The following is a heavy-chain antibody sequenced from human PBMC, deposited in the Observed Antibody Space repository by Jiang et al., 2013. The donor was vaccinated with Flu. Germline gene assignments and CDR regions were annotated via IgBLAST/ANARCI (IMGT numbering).Heavy chain of an antibody. CDR1: GFTFNNYG. CDR3: AREGGIVVPAAQSSYLDY. CDR2: IWYDGSNK. V-gene: IGHV3-33*01. J-gene: IGHJ4*02. Sequence: GGGVVQPGRSLRLSCAASGFTFNNYGMHWVRQAPGKGLEWVAVIWYDGSNKYYADSVKGRFTISRDNSKNTLYLQMNSLRAEDTAVYYCAREGGIVVPAAQSSYLDYWGQGTLVTVSS. D-gene: IGHD2-2*01.